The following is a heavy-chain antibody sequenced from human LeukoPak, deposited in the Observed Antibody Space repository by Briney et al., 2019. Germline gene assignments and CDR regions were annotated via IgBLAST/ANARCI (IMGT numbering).Heavy chain of an antibody. CDR3: VRVRDGYNYDY. CDR1: GFTFSDYS. V-gene: IGHV3-11*01. D-gene: IGHD5-24*01. Sequence: PGGSLRLSFAASGFTFSDYSMSWIRQAPGKRLEWVSYITTSGNTIYQAVSVKGRFTISRDNGKNSLYLQMNSLRAEDTAIYYCVRVRDGYNYDYWGQGTLVTVSS. J-gene: IGHJ4*02. CDR2: ITTSGNTI.